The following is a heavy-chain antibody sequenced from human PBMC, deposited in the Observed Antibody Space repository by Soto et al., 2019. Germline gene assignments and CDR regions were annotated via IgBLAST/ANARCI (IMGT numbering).Heavy chain of an antibody. J-gene: IGHJ6*04. V-gene: IGHV4-59*08. CDR3: ARLVAAGNV. Sequence: PSETLSLTCTVSGGSISSYCWSWIRQPPGKGLEWIGYTYYSGSTNYNPSLKSRVTISVDTSKNQFSLKLSSVTAADTAVYYCARLVAAGNVWGKGTTVTVSS. D-gene: IGHD2-15*01. CDR2: TYYSGST. CDR1: GGSISSYC.